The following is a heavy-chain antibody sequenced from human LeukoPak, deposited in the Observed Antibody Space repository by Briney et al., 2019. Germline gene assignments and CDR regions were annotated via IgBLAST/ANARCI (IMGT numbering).Heavy chain of an antibody. CDR2: MSPNSGNT. J-gene: IGHJ4*02. Sequence: ASVKVSCKASGYTFTSYDINWVRQATGQGLEWIGWMSPNSGNTGYAQKFQGRVTITADESTSTAYTELSSLRSEDTAVYYCARAWRFGELLYYWGQGTLVTVSS. D-gene: IGHD3-10*01. CDR1: GYTFTSYD. V-gene: IGHV1-8*03. CDR3: ARAWRFGELLYY.